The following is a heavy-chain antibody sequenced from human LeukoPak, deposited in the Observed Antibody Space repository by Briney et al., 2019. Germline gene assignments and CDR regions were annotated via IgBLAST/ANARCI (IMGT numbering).Heavy chain of an antibody. V-gene: IGHV3-30*02. CDR1: GFTFSSYG. D-gene: IGHD4-23*01. CDR2: IRYDGSNK. Sequence: GRSLRLSCAASGFTFSSYGMHWVRQAPGKGLEWVAFIRYDGSNKYYADSVKGRFTVSRDNSKNTLYLQMNSLRAEDTAVYYCAKDLSGGKGLGYFQHWGQGTLVTVSS. CDR3: AKDLSGGKGLGYFQH. J-gene: IGHJ1*01.